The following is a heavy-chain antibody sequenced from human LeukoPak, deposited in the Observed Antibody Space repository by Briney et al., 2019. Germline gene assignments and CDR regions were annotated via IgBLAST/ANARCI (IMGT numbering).Heavy chain of an antibody. Sequence: PGGSLRLSCAASGFTFSSYGMHWVRQAPGKGLEWVAVIWYDGSNKYYADSVKGRFTISRDNSKNTLYLQMNSLRAEDTAVYYCAREKYSCGHPIQYWGQGTLVTVSS. CDR2: IWYDGSNK. CDR3: AREKYSCGHPIQY. CDR1: GFTFSSYG. D-gene: IGHD6-19*01. J-gene: IGHJ4*02. V-gene: IGHV3-33*01.